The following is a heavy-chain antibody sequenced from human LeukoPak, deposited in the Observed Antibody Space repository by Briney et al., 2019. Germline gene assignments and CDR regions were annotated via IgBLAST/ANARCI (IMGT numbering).Heavy chain of an antibody. Sequence: GGSLRLSCAASGFTFSSYSMNWVRQARGKGLEWVSSISSSSSYIYYADSVKGRFTISRDNAKNSLYLQMNSLRAEDTAVYYCARDPPQSIAVAGIDFDYWGQGTLVTVSS. CDR1: GFTFSSYS. J-gene: IGHJ4*02. CDR3: ARDPPQSIAVAGIDFDY. D-gene: IGHD6-19*01. CDR2: ISSSSSYI. V-gene: IGHV3-21*01.